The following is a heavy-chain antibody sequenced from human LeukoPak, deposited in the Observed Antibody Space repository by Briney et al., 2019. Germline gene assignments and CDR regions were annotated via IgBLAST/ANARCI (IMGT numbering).Heavy chain of an antibody. Sequence: NSSETLSLTCTVSGGSISSSSYYWGWIRQPPGKGLEWIGSIYYSGSTYYNPSLKSRVTISVDRSKNQFSLKLSSVTAADTAVYYCARGMGNGSGSHWGQGTLVTVSS. J-gene: IGHJ4*02. CDR3: ARGMGNGSGSH. CDR2: IYYSGST. D-gene: IGHD3-10*01. V-gene: IGHV4-39*07. CDR1: GGSISSSSYY.